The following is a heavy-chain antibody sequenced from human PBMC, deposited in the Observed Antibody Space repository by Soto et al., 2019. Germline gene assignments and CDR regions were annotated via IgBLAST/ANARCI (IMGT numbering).Heavy chain of an antibody. Sequence: GGSLRLSCAASGFTFSRNWMSWVRQAPGKGLEWVATINQDGSERYYVDSVKGRFTISRDNAKNSLFLQMSSLRAEDTAVYFCARDEGSMIATDWCRGTLVTVSS. CDR1: GFTFSRNW. CDR2: INQDGSER. J-gene: IGHJ4*02. V-gene: IGHV3-7*01. D-gene: IGHD3-22*01. CDR3: ARDEGSMIATD.